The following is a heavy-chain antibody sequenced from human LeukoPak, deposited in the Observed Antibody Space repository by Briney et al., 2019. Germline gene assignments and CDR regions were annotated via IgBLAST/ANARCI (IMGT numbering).Heavy chain of an antibody. CDR3: ARDGIPNSSSWHNWFDP. Sequence: SETLSLTCSVSGGSISSYYWSWIRQPPGKGLEWIGYIYYSGRTSYNPSLKSRVTISVDTSKNQFSLRLSSVTAADTAVYYCARDGIPNSSSWHNWFDPWGQGTLVTVSS. V-gene: IGHV4-59*01. J-gene: IGHJ5*02. CDR2: IYYSGRT. D-gene: IGHD6-13*01. CDR1: GGSISSYY.